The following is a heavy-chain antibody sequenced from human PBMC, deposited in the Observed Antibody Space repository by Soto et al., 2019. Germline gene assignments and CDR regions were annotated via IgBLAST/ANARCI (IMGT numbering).Heavy chain of an antibody. Sequence: GASVKVSCKASGGTFSSYAISWVRQAPGQGLEWMGGIIPIFGTANYAQKFQGRVTITADKSTSTAHMELSSLRSEDTAVYYCASGRYCSGGSCHYYYYGMDVWGQGTTVTVSS. CDR1: GGTFSSYA. CDR2: IIPIFGTA. J-gene: IGHJ6*02. V-gene: IGHV1-69*06. CDR3: ASGRYCSGGSCHYYYYGMDV. D-gene: IGHD2-15*01.